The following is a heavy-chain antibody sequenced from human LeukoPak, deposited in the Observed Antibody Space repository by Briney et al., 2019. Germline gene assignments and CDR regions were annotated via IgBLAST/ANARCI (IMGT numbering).Heavy chain of an antibody. CDR3: ARVEDTSGWYWIAY. Sequence: GGSLRLSCAASGFTFSSYWMSWVRQAPGKGLEWVANIKQDGSEKYYVDSVKGRFTISRDNAKNSLYLQMNDLRAEDTAVYYCARVEDTSGWYWIAYWGQGSLVTVSS. J-gene: IGHJ4*02. CDR1: GFTFSSYW. CDR2: IKQDGSEK. V-gene: IGHV3-7*01. D-gene: IGHD6-19*01.